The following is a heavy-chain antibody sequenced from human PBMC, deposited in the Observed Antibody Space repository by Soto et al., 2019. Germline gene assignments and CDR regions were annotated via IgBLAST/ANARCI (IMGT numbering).Heavy chain of an antibody. V-gene: IGHV3-33*01. CDR1: GFTFSSYG. CDR3: ARDRSRAFDY. D-gene: IGHD6-13*01. CDR2: IWYDGSNK. Sequence: QVQLVESGGGVVQPGRSLRLSCAASGFTFSSYGMHWVRQAPGKGLEWVAVIWYDGSNKYYADSVKGRFTISRDNSKNTLYLQINSLRAEDTAVYYCARDRSRAFDYWGQGTLVTVSS. J-gene: IGHJ4*02.